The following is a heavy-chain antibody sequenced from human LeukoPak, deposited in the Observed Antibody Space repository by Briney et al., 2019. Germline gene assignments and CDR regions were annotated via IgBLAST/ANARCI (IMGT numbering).Heavy chain of an antibody. CDR2: ISWNSGSI. CDR3: ARVSTGYSSWGFDP. Sequence: GRSLRLSCAASGFTFDDYAMHWVRQAPGKGLEWVSGISWNSGSIGYADSVKGRFTISRDNAKNSLYLQMNSLRAEDTAVYYCARVSTGYSSWGFDPWGQGTLVTVSS. CDR1: GFTFDDYA. J-gene: IGHJ5*02. V-gene: IGHV3-9*01. D-gene: IGHD6-13*01.